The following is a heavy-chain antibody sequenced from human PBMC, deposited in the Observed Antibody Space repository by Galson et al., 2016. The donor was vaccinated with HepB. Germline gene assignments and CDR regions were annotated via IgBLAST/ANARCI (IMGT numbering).Heavy chain of an antibody. CDR1: GFPFDSYG. D-gene: IGHD2-21*01. V-gene: IGHV3-30*03. CDR2: ISFDGVNM. CDR3: AREGPLSLGPPPPYLDS. Sequence: SLRLSCAASGFPFDSYGMHWVRQAPGKGLEWLALISFDGVNMYYSDSVRGRFSISRDNSRNTLYPHVDSLRPDDTAMYYCAREGPLSLGPPPPYLDSWGPGTLVAVSS. J-gene: IGHJ4*02.